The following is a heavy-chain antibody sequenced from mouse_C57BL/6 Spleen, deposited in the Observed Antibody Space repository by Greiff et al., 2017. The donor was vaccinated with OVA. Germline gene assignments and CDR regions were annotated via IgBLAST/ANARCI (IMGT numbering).Heavy chain of an antibody. CDR1: GFTFSDYY. CDR3: ARTRDGYVDY. CDR2: INYDGSST. Sequence: EVKLVESEGGLVQPGSSMKLSCTASGFTFSDYYMAWVRQVPEKGLEWVANINYDGSSTYYLDSLKSRFIISRDNAKNILYLQMSSLKSEDTATDYCARTRDGYVDYWGQGTTLTVSS. V-gene: IGHV5-16*01. D-gene: IGHD3-3*01. J-gene: IGHJ2*01.